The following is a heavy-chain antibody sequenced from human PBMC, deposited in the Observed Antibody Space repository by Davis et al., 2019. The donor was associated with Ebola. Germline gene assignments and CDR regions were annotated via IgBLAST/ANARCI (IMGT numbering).Heavy chain of an antibody. J-gene: IGHJ4*02. D-gene: IGHD6-19*01. CDR2: IVVGSGNT. CDR1: GFTFTSSA. CDR3: ARDGYSSGWYYAGGFDY. Sequence: SVKVSCKASGFTFTSSAVQWVRQARGQRLEWIGWIVVGSGNTNYAQKFQERVTITRDMSTSTAYMELRSLRSDDTAVYYCARDGYSSGWYYAGGFDYWGQGTLVTVSS. V-gene: IGHV1-58*01.